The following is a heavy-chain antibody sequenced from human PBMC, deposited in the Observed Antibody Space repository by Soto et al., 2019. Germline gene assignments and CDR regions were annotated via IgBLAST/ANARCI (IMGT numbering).Heavy chain of an antibody. V-gene: IGHV3-21*01. CDR2: ISSSSSYI. CDR1: GFTFSSYS. D-gene: IGHD5-12*01. J-gene: IGHJ3*02. CDR3: ARIKAGGYDDAFDI. Sequence: GGSLRLSCAASGFTFSSYSMNWVRQAPGKGLEWVSSISSSSSYIYYADSVKGRFTISRDNAKNSLYLQMNSLRAEDTAVYYCARIKAGGYDDAFDIWGQGTMVTVSS.